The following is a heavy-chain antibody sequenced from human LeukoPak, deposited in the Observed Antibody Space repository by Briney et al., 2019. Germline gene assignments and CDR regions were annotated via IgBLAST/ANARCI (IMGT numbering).Heavy chain of an antibody. CDR2: ISSSSTI. V-gene: IGHV3-48*01. D-gene: IGHD5-12*01. CDR1: GFTFSSYS. CDR3: AREAHSRHGGYGHYFDY. Sequence: PGGSLRLSCAASGFTFSSYSMNWVRQAPGKGLEWVSYISSSSTIYYADSVKGRFSISRDNAKNSLYLQMNYLRAEDTAVYYCAREAHSRHGGYGHYFDYWGQGSLVTVSS. J-gene: IGHJ4*02.